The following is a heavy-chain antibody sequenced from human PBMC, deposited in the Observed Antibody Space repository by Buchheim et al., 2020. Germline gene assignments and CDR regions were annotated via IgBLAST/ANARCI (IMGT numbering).Heavy chain of an antibody. CDR1: RFTFSSFA. Sequence: EVQLLESGGGLVQPGGSLRLSCAASRFTFSSFAMSWVRQAPGKGLEWVSSISGSGGSTYYADSVKGRFTISRDNSKKTLVLQMNSLRAEDTALYYCAKGAGYSYHESFDYWGQGT. J-gene: IGHJ4*02. D-gene: IGHD5-18*01. CDR3: AKGAGYSYHESFDY. CDR2: ISGSGGST. V-gene: IGHV3-23*01.